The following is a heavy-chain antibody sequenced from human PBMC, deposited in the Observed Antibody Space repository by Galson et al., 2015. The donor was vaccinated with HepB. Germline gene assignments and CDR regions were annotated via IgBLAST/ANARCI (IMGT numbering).Heavy chain of an antibody. J-gene: IGHJ6*02. CDR1: GSPFNTYA. V-gene: IGHV3-30*04. CDR2: ILHDGSIK. CDR3: ARVWDRGGYTRWGNYYYGMDV. D-gene: IGHD2-15*01. Sequence: SLRLSCAASGSPFNTYALHWLRQAPGKGLEWVAGILHDGSIKYNMDSGEGRFTISRDNSKDSVYLQLDYLRVEDTAVYYCARVWDRGGYTRWGNYYYGMDVWGQGTAVTVSS.